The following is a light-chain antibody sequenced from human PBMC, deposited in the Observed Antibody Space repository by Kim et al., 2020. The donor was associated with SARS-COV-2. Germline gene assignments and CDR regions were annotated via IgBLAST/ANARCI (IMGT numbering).Light chain of an antibody. CDR3: QVWDSSTVV. CDR2: RDS. V-gene: IGLV3-9*01. CDR1: NIGSRN. Sequence: VALGQTARITCGANNIGSRNVHWFQQKPGQAPVLVIYRDSNRPSGIPERFSGSNSGNTATLTISRAQVGDEADYYCQVWDSSTVVFGGGTQLTVL. J-gene: IGLJ3*02.